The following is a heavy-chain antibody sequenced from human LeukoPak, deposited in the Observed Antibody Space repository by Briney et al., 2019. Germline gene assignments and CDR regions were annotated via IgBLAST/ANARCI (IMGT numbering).Heavy chain of an antibody. CDR3: AKDRHLAI. V-gene: IGHV3-23*01. CDR1: GFTFSSSA. J-gene: IGHJ3*02. CDR2: ITTSGGST. Sequence: GGSLRLSCAASGFTFSSSAMSWVRQAPGRGLEWVSTITTSGGSTSFADSVKGRFTISRDNSKNTLYLQMNSLRAEDTAIYYCAKDRHLAIWGQGTMVTVSS.